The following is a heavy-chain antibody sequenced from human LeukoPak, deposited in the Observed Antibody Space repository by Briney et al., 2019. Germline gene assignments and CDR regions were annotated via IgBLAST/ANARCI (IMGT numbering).Heavy chain of an antibody. V-gene: IGHV3-21*05. CDR2: ISRSSIYT. J-gene: IGHJ4*02. CDR3: ARFLTTVTIGHF. CDR1: GFTFSSYE. D-gene: IGHD4-17*01. Sequence: KSGGSLRLSCAASGFTFSSYEMNWVRQAPGKGLEWVSYISRSSIYTYYEDSVKGRFTISRDNAKNTLYLQMNSLRAEDTAVYYCARFLTTVTIGHFWGQGTLVTVSS.